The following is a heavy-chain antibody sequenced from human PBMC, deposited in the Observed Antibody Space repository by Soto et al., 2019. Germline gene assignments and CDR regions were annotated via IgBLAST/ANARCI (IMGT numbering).Heavy chain of an antibody. CDR2: ISGSGGST. CDR1: GFTFSSYA. V-gene: IGHV3-23*01. J-gene: IGHJ3*02. Sequence: GGSLRLSCAASGFTFSSYAMSWVRQAPGKGLEWVSAISGSGGSTYYADSVKGRFTISRDNSKNTLYLQMNSLRAEDTAVYYCAKDIEVVVAAHGGTLAFDIWGQGTMVTVSS. CDR3: AKDIEVVVAAHGGTLAFDI. D-gene: IGHD2-15*01.